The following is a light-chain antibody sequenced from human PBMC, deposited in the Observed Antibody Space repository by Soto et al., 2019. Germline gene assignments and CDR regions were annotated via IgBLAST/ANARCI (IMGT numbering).Light chain of an antibody. Sequence: EIVLTPSPATLSLSPGERATLSGRASHSVSIDLAWYQQKPGPAPQLLNYDASNWATGIAARFSGGGSGTDFTLTISSPEPEDFAVYYCQQRSQWPSTFGQGTKVEVK. CDR1: HSVSID. CDR2: DAS. CDR3: QQRSQWPST. V-gene: IGKV3-11*01. J-gene: IGKJ1*01.